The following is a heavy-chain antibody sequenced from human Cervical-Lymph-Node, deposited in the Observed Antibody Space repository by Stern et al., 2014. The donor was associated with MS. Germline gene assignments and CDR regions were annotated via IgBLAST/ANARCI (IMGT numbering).Heavy chain of an antibody. Sequence: EVQLVESGGGLVQPGGSLRLSCETSGFTFNTNAMTWVRQAPGKGLEWVSSISVTGGSTNYADSVKGRFTISRDNSKSTLYLQMKNRRAEDTAVYYCAKRATESWGQGTLVTVSS. CDR1: GFTFNTNA. J-gene: IGHJ5*02. V-gene: IGHV3-23*04. CDR3: AKRATES. CDR2: ISVTGGST.